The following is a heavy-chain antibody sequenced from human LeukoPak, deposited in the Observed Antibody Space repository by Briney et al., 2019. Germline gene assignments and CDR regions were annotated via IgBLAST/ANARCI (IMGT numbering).Heavy chain of an antibody. Sequence: SETLSLTCAVYGGSFSGYYWSWIRQPPGKGLEWIGEINHSGSTNYNPSLKSRVTISVDTSKNQFSLKLSSVTAADTAVYYCARGRPRFSGWHLYYFDYWGQGTLVTVSS. V-gene: IGHV4-34*01. CDR2: INHSGST. CDR1: GGSFSGYY. CDR3: ARGRPRFSGWHLYYFDY. D-gene: IGHD6-25*01. J-gene: IGHJ4*02.